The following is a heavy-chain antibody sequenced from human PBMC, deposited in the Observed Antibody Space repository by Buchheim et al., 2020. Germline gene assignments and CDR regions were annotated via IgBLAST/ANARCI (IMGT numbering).Heavy chain of an antibody. Sequence: QVQLQESGPGLVKPSQTLSLTCTVSGGSISSGDYYWSWIRQPPGKGLEWIGYIYYSGSTNYNPSLKSRVTISVDTSNNQFSLKLSSVTVADTAVYFCARETYCSGNSCLYYFDYWGQGTL. D-gene: IGHD2-15*01. J-gene: IGHJ4*02. V-gene: IGHV4-30-4*01. CDR1: GGSISSGDYY. CDR2: IYYSGST. CDR3: ARETYCSGNSCLYYFDY.